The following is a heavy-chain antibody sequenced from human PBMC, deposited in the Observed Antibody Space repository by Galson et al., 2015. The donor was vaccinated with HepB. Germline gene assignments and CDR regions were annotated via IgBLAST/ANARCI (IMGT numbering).Heavy chain of an antibody. CDR1: GFIFTHYG. CDR3: ARGLIWSGPPYHYGLDV. Sequence: SLRLSCAASGFIFTHYGMHWVRQAPGKGLEWAAVIWYDGGKKYYADSVKGRFTISRDNSKNTLYLQMNSLRAEDTAVYYCARGLIWSGPPYHYGLDVWGQGTTVTVSS. V-gene: IGHV3-33*01. D-gene: IGHD3-3*01. J-gene: IGHJ6*02. CDR2: IWYDGGKK.